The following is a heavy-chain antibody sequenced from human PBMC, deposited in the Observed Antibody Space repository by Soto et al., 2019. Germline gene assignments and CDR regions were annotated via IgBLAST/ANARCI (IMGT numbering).Heavy chain of an antibody. CDR3: ATTMIVVLITPDY. CDR2: ISGSGGST. J-gene: IGHJ4*02. CDR1: GITFSSYA. D-gene: IGHD3-22*01. V-gene: IGHV3-23*01. Sequence: GGSLRLSCAASGITFSSYAMSWVRQAPGKGLEWVSGISGSGGSTYYADSVKGRFTISRDNPKNTLYLQMNSLRAEDTAIYYCATTMIVVLITPDYWGQGTVVTVSS.